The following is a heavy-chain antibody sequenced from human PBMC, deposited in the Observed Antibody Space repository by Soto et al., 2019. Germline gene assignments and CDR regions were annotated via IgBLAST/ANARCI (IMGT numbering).Heavy chain of an antibody. D-gene: IGHD5-12*01. CDR2: VNGGNGNT. CDR3: ARDLGIVAPSGDLDY. Sequence: AASVKVSCKAPGYTFTSHVMHWVRQAPGQRLEWMGWVNGGNGNTKYSQRFQGRVTISRDTSATTAYMELSRLTSEDKAVYYCARDLGIVAPSGDLDYWGQGTLVTVSS. V-gene: IGHV1-3*01. CDR1: GYTFTSHV. J-gene: IGHJ4*02.